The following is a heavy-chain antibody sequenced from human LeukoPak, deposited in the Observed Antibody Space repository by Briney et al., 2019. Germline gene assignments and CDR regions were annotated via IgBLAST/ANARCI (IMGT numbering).Heavy chain of an antibody. CDR2: ISAYNGNT. CDR3: ARENYDILTGYYYFDY. J-gene: IGHJ4*02. V-gene: IGHV1-18*01. CDR1: GYTFTSYG. Sequence: ASVKVSCKASGYTFTSYGISWVRQAPGQGLEWMGWISAYNGNTNYAQKLQSRVTMTTDTSTSTAYMELRSLRSDDTAVYYCARENYDILTGYYYFDYWGQGTLVTVSS. D-gene: IGHD3-9*01.